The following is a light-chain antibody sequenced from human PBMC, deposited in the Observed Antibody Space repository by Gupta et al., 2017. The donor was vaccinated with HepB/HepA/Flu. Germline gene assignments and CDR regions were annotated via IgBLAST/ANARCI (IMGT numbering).Light chain of an antibody. CDR3: QSADSSGIWV. J-gene: IGLJ3*02. CDR2: KDS. V-gene: IGLV3-25*03. CDR1: ALPEQY. Sequence: SSALTQPPSVSVSPGQTARLTCSGDALPEQYAYWYQQKSGQAPVLVIYKDSERPSGIPERFSGSSSGTTVTLTIIGVQAEDEADYYCQSADSSGIWVFGGGTKLTVL.